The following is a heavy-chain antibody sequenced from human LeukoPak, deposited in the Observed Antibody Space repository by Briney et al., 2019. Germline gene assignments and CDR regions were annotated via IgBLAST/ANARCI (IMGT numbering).Heavy chain of an antibody. CDR3: ARELVRGADDAFDI. CDR1: GFTVSSNY. D-gene: IGHD3-10*01. V-gene: IGHV3-66*01. Sequence: GGSLRLSCAASGFTVSSNYMSWVRQAPGKGLEWVSVIYSGGSTYYADSVKGRFTISRDNSKNTLYLQMNSLRAEDAAVYYCARELVRGADDAFDIWGQGTMVTVSS. CDR2: IYSGGST. J-gene: IGHJ3*02.